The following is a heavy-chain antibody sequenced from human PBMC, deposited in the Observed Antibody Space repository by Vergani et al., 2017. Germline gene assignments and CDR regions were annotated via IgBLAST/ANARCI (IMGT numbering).Heavy chain of an antibody. J-gene: IGHJ6*03. CDR3: ARVSRFSDPRPDYRYHYMDV. CDR1: GGSFTKYY. V-gene: IGHV4-34*01. D-gene: IGHD4-11*01. CDR2: VNHSGSI. Sequence: QVQLQQWGAGLLKPSETLYLKCAVYGGSFTKYYLSWIRQPPGKGLEWIGEVNHSGSINYSPSLKSGVTISIDTSKKQFSLTLISVTATDTAVYYCARVSRFSDPRPDYRYHYMDVWGDGTTVTVS.